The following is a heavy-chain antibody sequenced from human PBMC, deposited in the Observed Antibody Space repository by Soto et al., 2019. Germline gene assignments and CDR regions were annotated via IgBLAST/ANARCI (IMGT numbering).Heavy chain of an antibody. CDR1: GFSFAGYA. CDR3: AKTETFYGYYNACDY. J-gene: IGHJ4*02. D-gene: IGHD3-9*01. CDR2: ISGGGGST. V-gene: IGHV3-23*01. Sequence: GGSLRLSCAASGFSFAGYALTWVRLAPGKGLEWVASISGGGGSTYYADSVKGRFSISRDNSNRMVYLQMGSLTAGDTAVYYCAKTETFYGYYNACDYWGQGTRGIVSA.